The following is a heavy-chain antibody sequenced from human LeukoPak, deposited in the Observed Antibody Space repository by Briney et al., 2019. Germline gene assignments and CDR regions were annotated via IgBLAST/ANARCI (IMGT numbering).Heavy chain of an antibody. J-gene: IGHJ6*03. CDR1: GLSFSSFA. Sequence: GGSLRLSCAASGLSFSSFAMSWVRQAPGKGLEWVSLIGGSDGRTRYADSVKGRFTISRDNSKNTLYLEMNSLRAEDTAVYYCAKDSSSYDWGYMDVWGKGTTVTISS. D-gene: IGHD3-22*01. V-gene: IGHV3-23*01. CDR3: AKDSSSYDWGYMDV. CDR2: IGGSDGRT.